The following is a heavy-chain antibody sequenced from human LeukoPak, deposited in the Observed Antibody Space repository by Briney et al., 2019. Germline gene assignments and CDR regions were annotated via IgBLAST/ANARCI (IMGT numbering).Heavy chain of an antibody. CDR3: ARQTGSGLFILP. D-gene: IGHD3/OR15-3a*01. CDR2: IYYSGNT. CDR1: GGSISSYY. Sequence: SETLSLTCTVSGGSISSYYWSWIRQPPGKGLEWIGSIYYSGNTYYNASLKSQVSISIDTSKNQFSLRLTSVTAANTAVYYCARQTGSGLFILPGGQGTLVTVSS. V-gene: IGHV4-39*01. J-gene: IGHJ4*02.